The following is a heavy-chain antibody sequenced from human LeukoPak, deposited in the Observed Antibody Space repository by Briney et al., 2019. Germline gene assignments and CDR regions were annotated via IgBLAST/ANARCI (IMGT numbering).Heavy chain of an antibody. CDR3: ARDDSSGYPDY. D-gene: IGHD3-22*01. CDR1: GFTFSSYS. V-gene: IGHV3-21*01. J-gene: IGHJ4*02. Sequence: GGSLRLSCAASGFTFSSYSMNWVRRAPGKGLEWVSSISSSSSYIYYADSVKGRFTISRDNAKNSLYLQMNSLRAEDTAVYYCARDDSSGYPDYWGQGTLVTVSS. CDR2: ISSSSSYI.